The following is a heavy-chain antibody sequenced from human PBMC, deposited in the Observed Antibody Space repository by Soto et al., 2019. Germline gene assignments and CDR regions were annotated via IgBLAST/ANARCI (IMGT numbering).Heavy chain of an antibody. D-gene: IGHD3-22*01. Sequence: SETLSLTCDVSGDSISSGYYWAWLRPPPGKGLEWIASIYHSGTTYYNPSLKSRVTISVDTSKNQFFLKVNSVTAADTAVYFCARDSSGRHDYWGQGTPVTVSS. CDR2: IYHSGTT. CDR1: GDSISSGYY. CDR3: ARDSSGRHDY. J-gene: IGHJ4*02. V-gene: IGHV4-38-2*02.